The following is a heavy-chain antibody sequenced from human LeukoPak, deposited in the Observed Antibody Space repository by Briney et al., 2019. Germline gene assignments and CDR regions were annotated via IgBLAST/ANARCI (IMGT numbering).Heavy chain of an antibody. CDR3: ARGGVVVEDYYYYYGMDV. CDR2: INPNSGDT. Sequence: ASVKVSCKASGYTFVGYFMHWVRRAPGQGLEWMGWINPNSGDTNYVEKFQGRVTMTRDTSISTVYMELSRLRSDDTAVYYCARGGVVVEDYYYYYGMDVWGQGTTVTVSS. CDR1: GYTFVGYF. V-gene: IGHV1-2*02. D-gene: IGHD2-15*01. J-gene: IGHJ6*02.